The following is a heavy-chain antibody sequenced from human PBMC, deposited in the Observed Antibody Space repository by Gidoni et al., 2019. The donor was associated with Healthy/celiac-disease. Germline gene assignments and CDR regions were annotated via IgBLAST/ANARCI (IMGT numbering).Heavy chain of an antibody. J-gene: IGHJ6*02. Sequence: QVQLQESGPGLVKPSQTLSLTCTVSGGSISSGSSYWSWIRQPAGKGLEWIGRIYTSGSTNYNPSLKSRVTISVDTSKNQFSLKLSSVTAADTAVYYCARERATGDASWYYYYGMDVWGQGTTVTVSS. CDR1: GGSISSGSSY. V-gene: IGHV4-61*02. CDR3: ARERATGDASWYYYYGMDV. D-gene: IGHD7-27*01. CDR2: IYTSGST.